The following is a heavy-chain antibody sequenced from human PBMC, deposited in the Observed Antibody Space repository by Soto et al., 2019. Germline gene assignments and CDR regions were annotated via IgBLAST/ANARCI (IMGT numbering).Heavy chain of an antibody. J-gene: IGHJ6*02. CDR3: ARDPGRDYDFWSGYSPYYYYGMDV. V-gene: IGHV4-59*01. Sequence: LSLTCTVSGGSISSYYWSWIRQPSGKGLEWIGYIYYSGSTNYNPSLKSRVTISVDTSKNQFSLKLSSVTAADTAVYYCARDPGRDYDFWSGYSPYYYYGMDVWGQGTTVTVSS. CDR1: GGSISSYY. D-gene: IGHD3-3*01. CDR2: IYYSGST.